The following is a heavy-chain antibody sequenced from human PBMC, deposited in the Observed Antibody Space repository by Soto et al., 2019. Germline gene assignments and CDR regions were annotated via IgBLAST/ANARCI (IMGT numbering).Heavy chain of an antibody. D-gene: IGHD3-22*01. CDR2: TYYGWNT. J-gene: IGHJ4*02. Sequence: SLTCSVSGGSISDYYWSWIRQPPGKGLEWIGYTYYGWNTNYNPSLKSRVTISVDTSKNQFSLKLISVTAADTAVYYCARDREYYDSSGLYFDYWGQGTLVTVYS. CDR3: ARDREYYDSSGLYFDY. V-gene: IGHV4-59*01. CDR1: GGSISDYY.